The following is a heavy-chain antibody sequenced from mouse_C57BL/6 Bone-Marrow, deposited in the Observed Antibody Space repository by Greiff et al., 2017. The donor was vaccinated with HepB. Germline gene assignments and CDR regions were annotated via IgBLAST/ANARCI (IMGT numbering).Heavy chain of an antibody. J-gene: IGHJ4*01. V-gene: IGHV14-1*01. Sequence: VQLQQSGAELVRPGASVKLSCTASGFNIKDYYMHWVKQRPEQGLEWIGRIDPEDGDTEYAPKFQGKATMTADTSSNTAYLQLSSLTSEGTAVYYCTTPPIYYDYPYAMDYWGQGTSVTVSS. CDR2: IDPEDGDT. CDR1: GFNIKDYY. CDR3: TTPPIYYDYPYAMDY. D-gene: IGHD2-4*01.